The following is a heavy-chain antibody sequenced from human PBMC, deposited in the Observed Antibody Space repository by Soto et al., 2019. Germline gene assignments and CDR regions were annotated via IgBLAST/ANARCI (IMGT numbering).Heavy chain of an antibody. Sequence: GGPLRLSCAASGFTFSSYAMNWVRQAPGKGLEWVSAISGSDGSTYYADSVKGRFTISRDNSKNTLYLQMNSLRAEDTAVYYCAKDYEYCSGGSCYLPDAFDIWGQGTMVTVSS. CDR2: ISGSDGST. D-gene: IGHD2-15*01. J-gene: IGHJ3*02. CDR1: GFTFSSYA. V-gene: IGHV3-23*01. CDR3: AKDYEYCSGGSCYLPDAFDI.